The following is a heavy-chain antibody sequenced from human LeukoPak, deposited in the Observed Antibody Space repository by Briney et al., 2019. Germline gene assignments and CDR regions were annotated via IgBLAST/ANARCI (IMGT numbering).Heavy chain of an antibody. CDR1: GFTFSSYW. CDR2: TKQDGSEK. D-gene: IGHD7-27*01. J-gene: IGHJ5*02. V-gene: IGHV3-7*01. CDR3: ARDPRENWGSEYSFFDP. Sequence: PGGSLRLSCAASGFTFSSYWMSWVRQTPGKGLEWVANTKQDGSEKNYVDSVKGRFTISRDNAKNSLYLQMNSLRAEDTAVYYCARDPRENWGSEYSFFDPWGQGTLVTVSS.